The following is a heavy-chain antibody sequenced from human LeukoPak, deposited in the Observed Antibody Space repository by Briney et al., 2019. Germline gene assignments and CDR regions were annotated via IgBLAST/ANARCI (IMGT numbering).Heavy chain of an antibody. J-gene: IGHJ4*02. V-gene: IGHV3-23*01. D-gene: IGHD3-22*01. Sequence: GGSLRLSCAASGFTFSSYVMNWVRQAPGKGVEGVAPISGSGGSTYYADSVKGRFTISRDNSKNTLYLEMNSLRAEDTAIYYCAKESSSGYFNWGQGTLVSVSS. CDR1: GFTFSSYV. CDR3: AKESSSGYFN. CDR2: ISGSGGST.